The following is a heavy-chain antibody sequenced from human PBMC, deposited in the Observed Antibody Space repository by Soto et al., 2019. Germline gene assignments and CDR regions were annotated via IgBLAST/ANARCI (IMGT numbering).Heavy chain of an antibody. J-gene: IGHJ4*02. V-gene: IGHV5-10-1*01. Sequence: GECLKISCKGSGYSFAGYWITWVRQKPGKGLEWMGRIDPSDSQTYYSPSFRGHVTISVTKSITTVFLQWSSLRASDTAMYYCARQIYDSDTGPNFQYYFDSWGQGTPVTVSS. CDR1: GYSFAGYW. CDR3: ARQIYDSDTGPNFQYYFDS. D-gene: IGHD3-22*01. CDR2: IDPSDSQT.